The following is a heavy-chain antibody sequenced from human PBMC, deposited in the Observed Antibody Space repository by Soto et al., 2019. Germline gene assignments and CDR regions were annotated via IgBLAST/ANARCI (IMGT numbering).Heavy chain of an antibody. CDR3: AKVEPGTYSY. V-gene: IGHV3-23*01. CDR2: ISGSGGST. CDR1: GFTLCSYS. J-gene: IGHJ4*02. Sequence: GGAPRLSCAAPGFTLCSYSMSWVRQAPGKGLEWVSAISGSGGSTYYADSVKGRFTISRDNSKNTLYLQMNSLRAEDTAVYYCAKVEPGTYSYWGQGTLVTVSS. D-gene: IGHD1-7*01.